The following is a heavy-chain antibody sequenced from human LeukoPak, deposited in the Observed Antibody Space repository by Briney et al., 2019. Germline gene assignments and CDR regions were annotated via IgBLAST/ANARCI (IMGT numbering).Heavy chain of an antibody. CDR3: ARAPQMATIFFDY. Sequence: GGSLRLSCAASGFTFSSYSMNWVRQAPGKGLEWVSSISSSSSYIYYADSVKGRFTISRDNAKNSLYLQMNSLRAEDTAVYYCARAPQMATIFFDYWGQGTLVTVSS. CDR2: ISSSSSYI. J-gene: IGHJ4*02. CDR1: GFTFSSYS. V-gene: IGHV3-21*01. D-gene: IGHD5-24*01.